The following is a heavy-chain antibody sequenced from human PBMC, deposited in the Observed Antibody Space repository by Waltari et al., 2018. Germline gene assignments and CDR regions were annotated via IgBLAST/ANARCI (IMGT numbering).Heavy chain of an antibody. CDR3: AKGGGSYYGFDY. Sequence: QVQLVESGGGVVQPGGSLRLSCAASGFTFSSYGMPWVRQAPGKGLEWVAFIRYDGSNKYYADSVKGRFTISRDNSKNTLYLQMNSLRAEDTAVYYCAKGGGSYYGFDYWGQGTLVTVSS. CDR1: GFTFSSYG. D-gene: IGHD1-26*01. CDR2: IRYDGSNK. V-gene: IGHV3-30*02. J-gene: IGHJ4*02.